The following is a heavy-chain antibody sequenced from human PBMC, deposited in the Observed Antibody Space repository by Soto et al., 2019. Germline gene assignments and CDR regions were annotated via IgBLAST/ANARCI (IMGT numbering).Heavy chain of an antibody. CDR1: GFTFSSYW. D-gene: IGHD1-1*01. J-gene: IGHJ5*02. V-gene: IGHV3-74*01. CDR3: AREWKIVSLDP. Sequence: EVQLVESGGGLVQPGGSLRLSCAASGFTFSSYWMHWVRQVPGKGLVWVSRIHRDGSSTGYADSVKGRFTISRDNAKNTLYPQMNSLRAEDTAVYYCAREWKIVSLDPWGQGTLVTVSS. CDR2: IHRDGSST.